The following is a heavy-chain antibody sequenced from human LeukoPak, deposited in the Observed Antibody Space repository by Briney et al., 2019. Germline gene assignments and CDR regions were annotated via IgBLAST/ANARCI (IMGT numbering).Heavy chain of an antibody. J-gene: IGHJ5*02. CDR1: GFTFSDHY. Sequence: HSGGSLRLSCAAPGFTFSDHYMDWVRQAPGKGLEWVANIKQDGSEKYYVDSVKGRFSISRDNAKNSLFLQMNSLRAEDTAVYYCARDRSPCSGGRCYSYNWFDPWGQGTLVTVSS. CDR3: ARDRSPCSGGRCYSYNWFDP. CDR2: IKQDGSEK. D-gene: IGHD2-15*01. V-gene: IGHV3-7*04.